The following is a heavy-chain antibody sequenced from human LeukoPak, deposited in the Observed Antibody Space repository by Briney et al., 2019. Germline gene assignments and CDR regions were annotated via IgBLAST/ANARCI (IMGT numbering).Heavy chain of an antibody. CDR1: GFTFSSYA. V-gene: IGHV3-23*01. CDR2: ISDSGGTT. J-gene: IGHJ5*02. Sequence: VGSLRLSCVASGFTFSSYAISWVRQAPGKGLGWVAAISDSGGTTYYVDSVRGRFTISRDNSENTLYLQMNSLRAEDTAIYSCARDIRGSGNYGWFDPWGQGTLVTVSS. D-gene: IGHD3-10*01. CDR3: ARDIRGSGNYGWFDP.